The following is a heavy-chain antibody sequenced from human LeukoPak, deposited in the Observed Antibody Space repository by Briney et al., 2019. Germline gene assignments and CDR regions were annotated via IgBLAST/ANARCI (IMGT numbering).Heavy chain of an antibody. CDR2: IIPICGTA. Sequence: ASVTVSCKASGGTFSSYAISWVRQAPGQGLEWMGRIIPICGTANYAQKFQGRVTITADKSTSTAYMELSSLRSEDTAVYYCARVAWGYYDSSGYLGAFDIWGQGTMVTVSS. CDR1: GGTFSSYA. D-gene: IGHD3-22*01. CDR3: ARVAWGYYDSSGYLGAFDI. V-gene: IGHV1-69*06. J-gene: IGHJ3*02.